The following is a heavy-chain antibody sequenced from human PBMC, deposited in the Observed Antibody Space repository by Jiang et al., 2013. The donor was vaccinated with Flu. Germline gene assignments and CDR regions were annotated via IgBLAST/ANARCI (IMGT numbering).Heavy chain of an antibody. Sequence: SYWIGWVRQMPGKGLEWMGIIYPGDSDTRYSPSFQGQVTISADKSISTAYLQWSSLKASDTAMYYCARHGRIAVAGITYYYGMDVWGQGTTVTVSS. CDR3: ARHGRIAVAGITYYYGMDV. CDR2: IYPGDSDT. J-gene: IGHJ6*02. V-gene: IGHV5-51*01. CDR1: SYW. D-gene: IGHD6-19*01.